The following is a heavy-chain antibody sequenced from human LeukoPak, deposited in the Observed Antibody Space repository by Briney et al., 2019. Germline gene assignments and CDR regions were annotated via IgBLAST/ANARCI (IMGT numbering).Heavy chain of an antibody. Sequence: PGGSLRLSCSASGFTFSSYGMHWVRQAPGKGLEWVAFIRYDGSNKYYADSVKGRFTISRDNSKNTLYLQMNSLRAEDTAVYYCAKGGIAAEDWFDPWGQGTLVTVSS. CDR3: AKGGIAAEDWFDP. V-gene: IGHV3-30*02. CDR2: IRYDGSNK. D-gene: IGHD6-25*01. CDR1: GFTFSSYG. J-gene: IGHJ5*02.